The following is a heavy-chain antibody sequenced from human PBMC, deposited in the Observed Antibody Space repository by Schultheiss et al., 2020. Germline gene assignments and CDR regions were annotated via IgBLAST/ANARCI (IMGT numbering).Heavy chain of an antibody. D-gene: IGHD6-13*01. V-gene: IGHV3-23*01. CDR1: GFTFSSYA. Sequence: GESLKISCAASGFTFSSYAMSWVRQAPGKGLEWVSAISGSGGSTYYADSVKGRFTISRDNSKNTLYLQMNSLRAEDTAVYYCAKDRKLAATPYYFDYWGQGTLVTVSS. CDR2: ISGSGGST. J-gene: IGHJ4*02. CDR3: AKDRKLAATPYYFDY.